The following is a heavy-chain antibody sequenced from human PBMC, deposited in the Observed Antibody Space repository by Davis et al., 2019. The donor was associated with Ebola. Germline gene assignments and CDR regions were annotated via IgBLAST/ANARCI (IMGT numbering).Heavy chain of an antibody. D-gene: IGHD3-16*02. J-gene: IGHJ4*02. CDR1: GFTFSSYG. V-gene: IGHV3-33*01. Sequence: GGSLRLSCAASGFTFSSYGMHWVRQAPGKGLEWVAVIWYDGSNKYYADSVKGRFTISRDNSKNSLYLQMNSLRAEDTAVYYCARDNDYIWGSYRYDYWGQGTLVTVSS. CDR2: IWYDGSNK. CDR3: ARDNDYIWGSYRYDY.